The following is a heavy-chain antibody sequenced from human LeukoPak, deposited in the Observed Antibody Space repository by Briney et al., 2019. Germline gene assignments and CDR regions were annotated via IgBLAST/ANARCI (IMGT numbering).Heavy chain of an antibody. Sequence: GGSLRLSCAASGFTFSSYGMHWVRQAPGKGLEWVAVISYDGSNKYYADSVKGRFTISRDNSKNTLYLQMNSLRAEDTAVYYCARDSEDIVVVPAAPNAFDIWGQGTMVTVSS. J-gene: IGHJ3*02. V-gene: IGHV3-30*03. D-gene: IGHD2-2*01. CDR1: GFTFSSYG. CDR2: ISYDGSNK. CDR3: ARDSEDIVVVPAAPNAFDI.